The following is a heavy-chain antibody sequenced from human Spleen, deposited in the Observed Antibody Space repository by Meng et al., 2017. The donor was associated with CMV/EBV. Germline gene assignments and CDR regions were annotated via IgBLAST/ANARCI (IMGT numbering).Heavy chain of an antibody. CDR2: IRAYNGDT. CDR1: GYTFTSYG. Sequence: ASVKVSCKASGYTFTSYGINWVRQAPGQGLKWMGWIRAYNGDTKYAEKFQDRFTMTTDTSTSTAYMELRSLRSDDTAVYYCARRGPSYCGVDCLAWFDPWGQGTLVTVSS. D-gene: IGHD2-21*01. CDR3: ARRGPSYCGVDCLAWFDP. J-gene: IGHJ5*02. V-gene: IGHV1-18*01.